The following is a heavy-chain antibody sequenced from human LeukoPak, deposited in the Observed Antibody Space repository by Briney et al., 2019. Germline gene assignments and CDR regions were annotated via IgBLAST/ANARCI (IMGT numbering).Heavy chain of an antibody. CDR2: IRQDGSDK. CDR3: ASSFPYCTGGSCAL. D-gene: IGHD2-15*01. J-gene: IGHJ4*02. V-gene: IGHV3-7*01. Sequence: GGSLRLSCAASGLTFSNYWMSWVRQASGKGLEWVANIRQDGSDKYYVDSVKGRFTISRDSAKNSLYLQMNSLRAEDTAIYYCASSFPYCTGGSCALGGQGTLVTVSS. CDR1: GLTFSNYW.